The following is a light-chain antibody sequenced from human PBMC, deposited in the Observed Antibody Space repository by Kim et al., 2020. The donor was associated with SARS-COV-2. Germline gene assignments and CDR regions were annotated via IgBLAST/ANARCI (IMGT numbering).Light chain of an antibody. Sequence: PPGERATLSCRASQSVSSSYLAWYQQKPGQAPRLLMYGASSRATGIPDRFSGSGSGTDFTLTISRLEPEDFAVYYCQQYGSSPQTFGQGTKVDIK. CDR1: QSVSSSY. CDR2: GAS. J-gene: IGKJ1*01. CDR3: QQYGSSPQT. V-gene: IGKV3-20*01.